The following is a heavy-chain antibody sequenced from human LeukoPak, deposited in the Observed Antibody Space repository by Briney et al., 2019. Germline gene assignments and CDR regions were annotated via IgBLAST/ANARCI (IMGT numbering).Heavy chain of an antibody. J-gene: IGHJ5*02. CDR1: GGTFSSYA. CDR3: ARDQGDFWSGFHWFDP. D-gene: IGHD3-3*01. V-gene: IGHV1-69*05. CDR2: IIPIFGTA. Sequence: SVKVSCKASGGTFSSYAISWVRQAPGQGLEWMGGIIPIFGTANYAQKFQGRVAITTDESTSTAYIELSSLRSEDTAVYYCARDQGDFWSGFHWFDPWGQGTLVTVSS.